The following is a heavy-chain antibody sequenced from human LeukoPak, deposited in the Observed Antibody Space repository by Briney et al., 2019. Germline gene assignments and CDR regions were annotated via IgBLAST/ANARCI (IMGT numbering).Heavy chain of an antibody. CDR1: GGSISTDNW. V-gene: IGHV4-4*02. CDR2: IYHKGDV. CDR3: AREVAAGSYRGFDY. D-gene: IGHD6-19*01. J-gene: IGHJ4*01. Sequence: SETLSLTCAVSGGSISTDNWWHWIRQSPGKGLEWIAEIYHKGDVHYNPSLKSRVTMSVDTSKNQFSLKVNSVTAADTATYFCAREVAAGSYRGFDYWGQGTLVTVSS.